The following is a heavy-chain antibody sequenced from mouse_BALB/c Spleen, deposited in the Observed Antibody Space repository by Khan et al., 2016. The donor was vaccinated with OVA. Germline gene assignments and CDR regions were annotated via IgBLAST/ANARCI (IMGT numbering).Heavy chain of an antibody. CDR2: ISTYYGDA. D-gene: IGHD3-2*01. J-gene: IGHJ3*01. Sequence: QVQLQQSGAELVRPGVSVKISCKGSGYTFTDFSMHWVKQRHAMSLEWIGVISTYYGDADYNQKFKDKATTTVDKSSNTAYMDLARLTSEDSAIYYCARGAGGDRFLYWGQGTLVTVSA. CDR1: GYTFTDFS. V-gene: IGHV1S137*01. CDR3: ARGAGGDRFLY.